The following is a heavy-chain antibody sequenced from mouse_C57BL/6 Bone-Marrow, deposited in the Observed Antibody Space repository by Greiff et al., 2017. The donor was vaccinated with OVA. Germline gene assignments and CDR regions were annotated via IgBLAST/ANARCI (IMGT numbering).Heavy chain of an antibody. Sequence: VQLVESGAELVRPGTSVKVSCKASGYAFTNYLIEWVKQRPGQGLEWIGVINPGSGGTNYNEKFKGKATLTADKSSSTAYMQLSSLTSEDSAVYFCARSGGFLDYWGQGTTLTVSS. CDR3: ARSGGFLDY. CDR2: INPGSGGT. CDR1: GYAFTNYL. J-gene: IGHJ2*01. V-gene: IGHV1-54*01.